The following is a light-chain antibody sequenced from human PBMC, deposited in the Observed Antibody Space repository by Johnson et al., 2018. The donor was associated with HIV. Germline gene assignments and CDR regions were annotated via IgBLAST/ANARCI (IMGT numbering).Light chain of an antibody. CDR2: EKN. V-gene: IGLV1-51*02. CDR1: SSNIGNNY. J-gene: IGLJ1*01. CDR3: GTWDSSLSAHYV. Sequence: QSVLTQPPSVSAAPGQKVTISCSGSSSNIGNNYVSWYQQLTGTAPKLLIYEKNKRPSGIPDRFSASKSGTSATLDITGLQTGDEADYYCGTWDSSLSAHYVFGTGTKVTVL.